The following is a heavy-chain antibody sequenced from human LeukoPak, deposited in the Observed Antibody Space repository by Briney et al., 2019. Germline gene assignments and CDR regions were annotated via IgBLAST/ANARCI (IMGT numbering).Heavy chain of an antibody. V-gene: IGHV4-39*01. Sequence: PSETLSLTCTVSGGSISSSSYYWGWIRQPPGKGLEWIGSIYYSGSTYYNPSLKSRVTISVDTSKNQFSLKLSSVTAADTAVYYCWGYYYDSSGYNDDYWGQGTLVTVSS. J-gene: IGHJ4*02. CDR1: GGSISSSSYY. D-gene: IGHD3-22*01. CDR2: IYYSGST. CDR3: WGYYYDSSGYNDDY.